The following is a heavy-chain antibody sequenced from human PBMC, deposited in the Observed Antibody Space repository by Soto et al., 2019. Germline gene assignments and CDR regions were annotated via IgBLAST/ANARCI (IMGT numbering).Heavy chain of an antibody. Sequence: SETLSLTCTVSGGCISSSIYYWGWIRQPPGKGLEWIGSIYYSGSTYYNPSLKSRVTISVDTSKNQFSLKLSSVTAADTAVYYCARMEGACDSWGQGTMVTVSS. V-gene: IGHV4-39*01. D-gene: IGHD3-3*01. CDR1: GGCISSSIYY. CDR2: IYYSGST. J-gene: IGHJ3*02. CDR3: ARMEGACDS.